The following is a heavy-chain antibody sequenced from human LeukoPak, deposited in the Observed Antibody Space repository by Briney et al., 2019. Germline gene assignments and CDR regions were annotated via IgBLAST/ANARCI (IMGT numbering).Heavy chain of an antibody. Sequence: GGSLRLSCAASGFMFDTYAMNWVRQAPGKGMEWVSYISQSGDAKYAADAVKGRFNISRDNARNSLYLQMNSLRAEDTAIYYGTTQDLVVVPAASHYFDYWGQGILIIVSA. CDR2: ISQSGDAK. CDR3: TTQDLVVVPAASHYFDY. V-gene: IGHV3-48*03. J-gene: IGHJ4*02. D-gene: IGHD2-15*01. CDR1: GFMFDTYA.